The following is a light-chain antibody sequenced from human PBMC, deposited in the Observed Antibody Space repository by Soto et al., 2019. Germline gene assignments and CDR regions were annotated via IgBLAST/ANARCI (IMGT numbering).Light chain of an antibody. CDR3: QQYGNSPVT. CDR2: GAS. CDR1: QSVSDFY. J-gene: IGKJ1*01. Sequence: EIVLTQSPGTLSLSPGETGTLSCRASQSVSDFYLAWYQQKPGQAPRLLIYGASSRATGIPDRFSGSGSGTELTLTISRLEPEDFAVYYCQQYGNSPVTFGQGTKVDIK. V-gene: IGKV3-20*01.